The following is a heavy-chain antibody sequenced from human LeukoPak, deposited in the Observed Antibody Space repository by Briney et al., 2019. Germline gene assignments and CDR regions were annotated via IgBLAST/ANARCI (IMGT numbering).Heavy chain of an antibody. V-gene: IGHV3-23*01. CDR1: GFTFTGYA. J-gene: IGHJ6*03. CDR2: ISGSGGST. D-gene: IGHD3-10*01. CDR3: AKDRQGFGFGEQLDYYYMDV. Sequence: GGSLRLSCAASGFTFTGYAMSWVRQVPGKGLEWVSAISGSGGSTYYADSVKGRFTISRDNSKNTLYLQMNSLRAEDTAVYYCAKDRQGFGFGEQLDYYYMDVGGKGTTVTVSS.